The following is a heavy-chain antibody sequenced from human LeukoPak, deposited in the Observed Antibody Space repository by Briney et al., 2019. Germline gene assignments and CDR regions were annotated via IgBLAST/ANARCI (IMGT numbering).Heavy chain of an antibody. Sequence: GGSLRLSCAASGFTFSSFSMNWVRQAPGKGLEWVSSISSSSSYIYYADSVKGRFTISRDNAKNSLYLQMNSLRAEDTALYYCARGGGDTMVRGLTPINWFDPWGQGTLVTVSS. V-gene: IGHV3-21*04. D-gene: IGHD3-10*01. CDR2: ISSSSSYI. J-gene: IGHJ5*02. CDR3: ARGGGDTMVRGLTPINWFDP. CDR1: GFTFSSFS.